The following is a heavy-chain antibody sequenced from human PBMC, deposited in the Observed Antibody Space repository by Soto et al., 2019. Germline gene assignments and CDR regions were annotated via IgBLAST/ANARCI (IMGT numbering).Heavy chain of an antibody. CDR2: INSKSGGP. Sequence: ASVKVSCEASEYSFPGYYIHWVRQAPAQGLEWVGWINSKSGGPNDAHKFQGRVNMTRDPSTRTAYMELNRLRSDGTAVYYCASRNSGYDCDYYGMDVWGQGTTVTVSS. CDR3: ASRNSGYDCDYYGMDV. V-gene: IGHV1-2*02. D-gene: IGHD5-12*01. CDR1: EYSFPGYY. J-gene: IGHJ6*02.